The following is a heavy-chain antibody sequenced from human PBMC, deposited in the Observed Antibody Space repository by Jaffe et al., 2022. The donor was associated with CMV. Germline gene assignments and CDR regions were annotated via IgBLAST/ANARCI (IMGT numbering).Heavy chain of an antibody. Sequence: QVQLVQSGAEVKKPGASVKVSCKASGYTFTSYGISWVRQAPGQGLEWMGWISAYNGNTNYAQKLQGRVTMTTDTSTSTAYMELRSLRSDDTAVYYCARHADVDIVATIVRYYYYMDVWGKGTTVTVSS. D-gene: IGHD5-12*01. CDR3: ARHADVDIVATIVRYYYYMDV. CDR2: ISAYNGNT. V-gene: IGHV1-18*04. J-gene: IGHJ6*03. CDR1: GYTFTSYG.